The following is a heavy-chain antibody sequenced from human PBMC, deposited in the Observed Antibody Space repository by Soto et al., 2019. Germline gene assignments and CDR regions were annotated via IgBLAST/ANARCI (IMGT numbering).Heavy chain of an antibody. CDR1: GDTIANRA. J-gene: IGHJ3*02. Sequence: ASVEATCEARGDTIANRAWRSLHHAKKQGLQWMGRINPNNGNTDYTQTLQGRLTITTDTSTSSAYMELGSLRSNDTAVYYCAREVRILGRGLAFDIWGPGTMVTVSS. V-gene: IGHV1-18*01. CDR2: INPNNGNT. CDR3: AREVRILGRGLAFDI. D-gene: IGHD3-3*01.